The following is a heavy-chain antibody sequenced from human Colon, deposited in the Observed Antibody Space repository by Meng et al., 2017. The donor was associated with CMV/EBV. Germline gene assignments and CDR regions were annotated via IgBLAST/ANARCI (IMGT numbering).Heavy chain of an antibody. Sequence: GESLKISCAASGFTFSGYSMRWVRQAPGKGLEWVSFISSSSSYIAYADSVKGRFTISRDNAQNSLYLQMNSLSAEDTAVYYCARDWPQREGMDVWGQGTTVTVSS. D-gene: IGHD6-25*01. CDR3: ARDWPQREGMDV. J-gene: IGHJ6*02. V-gene: IGHV3-21*01. CDR1: GFTFSGYS. CDR2: ISSSSSYI.